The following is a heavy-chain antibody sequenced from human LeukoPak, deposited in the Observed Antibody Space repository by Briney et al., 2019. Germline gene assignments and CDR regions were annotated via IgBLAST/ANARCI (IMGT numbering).Heavy chain of an antibody. CDR1: GYTFTGYY. V-gene: IGHV1-46*01. Sequence: GASVKVSCKASGYTFTGYYMHWVRQAPGQGLEWMGVINPSGGSTSYAQKFQARVTMTRDMSTSTVYMELSKDTAVYYCARDPKDDTSGYYYFDYWGQGTLVTVSS. J-gene: IGHJ4*02. CDR2: INPSGGST. CDR3: ARDPKDDTSGYYYFDY. D-gene: IGHD3-22*01.